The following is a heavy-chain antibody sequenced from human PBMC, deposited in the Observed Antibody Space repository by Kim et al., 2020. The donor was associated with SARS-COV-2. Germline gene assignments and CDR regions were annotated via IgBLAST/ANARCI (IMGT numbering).Heavy chain of an antibody. CDR1: GFTFSSYA. CDR2: ISYDGSNK. CDR3: ARDQYYYDSSGYYDAFDI. V-gene: IGHV3-30-3*01. Sequence: GGSLRLSCAASGFTFSSYAMHWVRQAPGKGLEWMAVISYDGSNKYYADSVKGRFTISRDNSKNTLYLQMNSLRAEDTAVYYCARDQYYYDSSGYYDAFDIWGQGTMVTVSS. D-gene: IGHD3-22*01. J-gene: IGHJ3*02.